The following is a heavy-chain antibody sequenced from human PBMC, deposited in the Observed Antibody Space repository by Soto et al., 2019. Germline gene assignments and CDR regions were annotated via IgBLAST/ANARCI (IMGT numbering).Heavy chain of an antibody. CDR1: GFTLSDHS. J-gene: IGHJ3*01. D-gene: IGHD2-8*01. CDR2: ISDVGAYI. CDR3: ARDLVEAALNGVDV. Sequence: EVQLVESGGGLVKPGGSLRLSCVASGFTLSDHSMNWVRLAPGKGLEWVSSISDVGAYIFYADSVKGRFTISRDNAKNSLYLQMDSLGAEDTALYYCARDLVEAALNGVDVWGQGTMVTVSS. V-gene: IGHV3-21*01.